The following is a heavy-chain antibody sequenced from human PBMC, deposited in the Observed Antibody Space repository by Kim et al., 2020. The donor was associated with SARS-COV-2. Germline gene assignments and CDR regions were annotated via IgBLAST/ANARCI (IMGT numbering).Heavy chain of an antibody. J-gene: IGHJ4*02. D-gene: IGHD3-22*01. V-gene: IGHV1-3*01. Sequence: QKFQGRVALTRGTSASTAYMELSSLRSEETAVYYCARQDYDSSGRYYFDYWGQGTLVTVSS. CDR3: ARQDYDSSGRYYFDY.